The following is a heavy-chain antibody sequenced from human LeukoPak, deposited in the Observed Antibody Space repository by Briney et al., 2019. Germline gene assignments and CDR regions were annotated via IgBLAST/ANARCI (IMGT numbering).Heavy chain of an antibody. CDR3: ARPRDSGSFGPFDY. Sequence: TGESLKISCKVSGYSFTNFWLGWVRQMPGKGLEWMGIIFPGDSDTRYSPSFQGQVTISADKSISTAYLQWSSLKASDTAIYYCARPRDSGSFGPFDYWGQGTLVTVSS. CDR2: IFPGDSDT. J-gene: IGHJ4*02. D-gene: IGHD6-6*01. V-gene: IGHV5-51*01. CDR1: GYSFTNFW.